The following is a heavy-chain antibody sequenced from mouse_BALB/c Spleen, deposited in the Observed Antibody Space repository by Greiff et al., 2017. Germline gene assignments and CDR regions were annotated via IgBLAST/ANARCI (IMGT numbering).Heavy chain of an antibody. CDR3: ARRYYGSSYWYFDV. D-gene: IGHD1-1*01. J-gene: IGHJ1*01. CDR1: GYTFTSYW. V-gene: IGHV1-69*02. Sequence: QVQLQQPGAELVKPGAPVKLSCKASGYTFTSYWMNWVKQRPGRGLEWIGRIDPSDSETHYNQKFKDKATLTVDKSSSTAYIQLSSLTSEDSAVYYCARRYYGSSYWYFDVWGAGTTVTVSA. CDR2: IDPSDSET.